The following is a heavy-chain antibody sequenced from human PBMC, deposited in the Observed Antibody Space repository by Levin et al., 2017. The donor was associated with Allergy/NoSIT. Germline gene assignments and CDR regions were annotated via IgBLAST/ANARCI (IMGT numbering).Heavy chain of an antibody. D-gene: IGHD1-26*01. CDR2: INHSGST. V-gene: IGHV4-34*01. J-gene: IGHJ4*02. CDR1: GGSFSGYY. CDR3: ARGKSGSYSPFPTNFDY. Sequence: SETLSLTCAVYGGSFSGYYWSWIRQPPGKGLEWIGEINHSGSTNYNPSLKSRVTISVDTSKNQFSLKLSSVTAADTAVYYCARGKSGSYSPFPTNFDYWGQGTLVTVSS.